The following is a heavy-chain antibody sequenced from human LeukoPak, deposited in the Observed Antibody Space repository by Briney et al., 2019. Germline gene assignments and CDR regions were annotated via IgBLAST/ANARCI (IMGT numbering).Heavy chain of an antibody. CDR3: ARGGCSSTSCHRSYYGMDV. CDR2: IYPGDSDT. CDR1: GYSFTSYW. Sequence: GESLKISCKGSGYSFTSYWIGWVRQMPGKGLEWMGIIYPGDSDTRYSPSFQGQVTISADKSISTAYLQWSSLKASDTAMYYCARGGCSSTSCHRSYYGMDVWGQGTTVTVSS. J-gene: IGHJ6*02. D-gene: IGHD2-2*01. V-gene: IGHV5-51*01.